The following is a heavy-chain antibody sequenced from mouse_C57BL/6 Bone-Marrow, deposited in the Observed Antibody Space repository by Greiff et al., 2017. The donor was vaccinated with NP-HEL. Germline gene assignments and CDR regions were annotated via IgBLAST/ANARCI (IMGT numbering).Heavy chain of an antibody. J-gene: IGHJ4*01. D-gene: IGHD1-1*01. CDR3: ARRVHYYGYAMDY. V-gene: IGHV5-12*01. CDR2: ISNGGGST. Sequence: EVKLVESGGGLVQPGGSLKLSCAASGFTFSDYYMYWVRQTPEKRLEWVAYISNGGGSTYYPDTVKGRFTISRDNAKNTLYLQISRLKSDDTAMYYCARRVHYYGYAMDYWGQGTSVTVSS. CDR1: GFTFSDYY.